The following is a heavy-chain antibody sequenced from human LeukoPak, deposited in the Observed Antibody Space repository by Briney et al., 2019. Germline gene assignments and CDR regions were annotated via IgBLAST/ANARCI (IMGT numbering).Heavy chain of an antibody. CDR1: GFTFSSSA. J-gene: IGHJ6*02. D-gene: IGHD2-2*01. V-gene: IGHV3-23*01. CDR3: AREVVVVPAATLYYYYGMDV. Sequence: GGSLRLSCAASGFTFSSSAMSWVRQAPGKGLEWVSAISNNGGYTYYADSVQGRFTISRDNSKSTLCLQMNSLRAEDTAVYYCAREVVVVPAATLYYYYGMDVWGQGTTVTVSS. CDR2: ISNNGGYT.